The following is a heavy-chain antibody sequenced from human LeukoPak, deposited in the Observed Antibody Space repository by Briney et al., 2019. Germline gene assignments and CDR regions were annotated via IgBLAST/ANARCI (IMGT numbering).Heavy chain of an antibody. CDR2: ISYSGTT. Sequence: PSETLSLTCSVSGLSISSYYWSWIRQSPGKGLEWIGYISYSGTTNYNPSLNSRVTISVDTSKSQFSLKMSSVTAADTAVYYCARSDYYGSGKVDYWGQGNLVTVSS. CDR3: ARSDYYGSGKVDY. V-gene: IGHV4-59*08. CDR1: GLSISSYY. D-gene: IGHD3-10*01. J-gene: IGHJ4*02.